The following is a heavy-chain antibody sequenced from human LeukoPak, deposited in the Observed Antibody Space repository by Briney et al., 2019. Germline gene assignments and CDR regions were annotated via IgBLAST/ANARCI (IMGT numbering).Heavy chain of an antibody. J-gene: IGHJ4*02. CDR2: ISGSGGST. CDR1: GFTFSSYA. D-gene: IGHD1-26*01. V-gene: IGHV3-23*01. Sequence: GGSLRLSCAASGFTFSSYAMSWVRQAPGKGLEWVSAISGSGGSTYYADSAKGRFTISRDNSKNTLYLQMNSLRAEDTAVYYCARDGQEWELPGSFDYWGQGTLVTVSS. CDR3: ARDGQEWELPGSFDY.